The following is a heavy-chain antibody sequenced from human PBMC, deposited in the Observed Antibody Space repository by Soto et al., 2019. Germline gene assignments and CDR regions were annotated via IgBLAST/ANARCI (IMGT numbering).Heavy chain of an antibody. CDR3: GRGGGGVSYYLDF. Sequence: QVQLVQSGAEVKKPGSSVKVSCNASGGTFSSYAISWVRQAPGQGLEWMGGIIPICGTANYAQKFQGRVTIAAEDSTRTAYMELGSLGSEDPAGYYWGRGGGGVSYYLDFWGQGPLVTVST. CDR1: GGTFSSYA. J-gene: IGHJ4*02. D-gene: IGHD1-26*01. CDR2: IIPICGTA. V-gene: IGHV1-69*01.